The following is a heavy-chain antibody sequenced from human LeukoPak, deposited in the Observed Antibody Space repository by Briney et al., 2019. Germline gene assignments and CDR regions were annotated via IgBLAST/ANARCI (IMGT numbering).Heavy chain of an antibody. CDR3: ARGTYYYDSSGYTISWFDP. J-gene: IGHJ5*02. V-gene: IGHV4-59*01. CDR1: GGSISSYY. D-gene: IGHD3-22*01. CDR2: IYYSGST. Sequence: KTSETLSLTCTVSGGSISSYYWSWIRQPPGKGLEWIGYIYYSGSTNYNPSLKSRVTISVDTSKNQFSLKLSSVTAADTAVYYCARGTYYYDSSGYTISWFDPWGQGTLVTVSS.